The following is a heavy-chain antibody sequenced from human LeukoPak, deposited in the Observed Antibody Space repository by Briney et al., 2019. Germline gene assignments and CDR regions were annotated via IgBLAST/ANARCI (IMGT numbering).Heavy chain of an antibody. Sequence: KTSETLSLTCTVSGGSISSGSYYWSWIRQPAGKGLEWIGRIYTSGSTNYNPSLKSRVTISVDTSKNQFSLKLSSVTAADTAVYYCARDQRYYYDDSGASLYYYYYMDVWGKGTTVTVSS. CDR3: ARDQRYYYDDSGASLYYYYYMDV. CDR2: IYTSGST. CDR1: GGSISSGSYY. J-gene: IGHJ6*03. V-gene: IGHV4-61*02. D-gene: IGHD3-22*01.